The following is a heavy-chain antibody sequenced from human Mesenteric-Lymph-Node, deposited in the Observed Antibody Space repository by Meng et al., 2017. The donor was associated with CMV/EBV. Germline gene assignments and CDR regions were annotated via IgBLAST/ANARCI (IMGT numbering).Heavy chain of an antibody. D-gene: IGHD4-23*01. V-gene: IGHV3-15*01. CDR1: GFAFSSYA. CDR2: IKSKTDGGTT. CDR3: SSNYGGNSYYYYYYGMDV. Sequence: GESLKISCAASGFAFSSYAMTWVRQAPGKGLEWVGRIKSKTDGGTTDYAAPVKGRFTISRDDSKNTLYLQMNSLKTEDTAVYYCSSNYGGNSYYYYYYGMDVWGQGTTVTVSS. J-gene: IGHJ6*02.